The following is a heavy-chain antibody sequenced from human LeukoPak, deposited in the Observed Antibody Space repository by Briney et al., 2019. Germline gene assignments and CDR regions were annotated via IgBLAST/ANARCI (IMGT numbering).Heavy chain of an antibody. CDR2: IYYSGST. D-gene: IGHD3-3*01. Sequence: SETLSLTCTVSGGSISSSSYYWGWIRQPPGKGLEWIGSIYYSGSTYYNPSLKSRVTISVDTSKNQFSLKPSSVTAADTAVYYCARTYYDFWSGYYEGYYFDYWGQGTLVTVSS. CDR1: GGSISSSSYY. V-gene: IGHV4-39*01. J-gene: IGHJ4*02. CDR3: ARTYYDFWSGYYEGYYFDY.